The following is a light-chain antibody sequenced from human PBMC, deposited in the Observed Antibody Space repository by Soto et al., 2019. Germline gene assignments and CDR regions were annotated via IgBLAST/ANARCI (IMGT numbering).Light chain of an antibody. J-gene: IGLJ2*01. CDR3: SSYTSSNTLI. Sequence: QSVLTQPASVSGSPGQSITISCTGTSSDVGGYNYVSWFQQSPGKAPKVMIYEVTNRPSGVSNRFSGSKSGNTASLTISGLQAEDEADYYCSSYTSSNTLIFVGGTKLTVL. CDR1: SSDVGGYNY. CDR2: EVT. V-gene: IGLV2-14*01.